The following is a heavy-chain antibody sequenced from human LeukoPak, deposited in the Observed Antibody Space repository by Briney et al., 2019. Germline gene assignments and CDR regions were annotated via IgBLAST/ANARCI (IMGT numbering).Heavy chain of an antibody. J-gene: IGHJ6*03. CDR2: IRYDGSNK. CDR3: AKPHYDILTGYYTADYYYMDV. Sequence: GGSLRLSCAASGFTFSSYGMHWVGQAPGKGLEWVAFIRYDGSNKYYADSVKGRFTISRDNSKNTLYLQMNSLRAEDTAVYYCAKPHYDILTGYYTADYYYMDVWGKGTTVTISS. CDR1: GFTFSSYG. V-gene: IGHV3-30*02. D-gene: IGHD3-9*01.